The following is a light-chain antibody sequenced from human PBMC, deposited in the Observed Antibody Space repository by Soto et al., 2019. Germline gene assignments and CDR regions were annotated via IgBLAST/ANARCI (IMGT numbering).Light chain of an antibody. CDR1: SSNIGSNT. Sequence: QLVLTQAPSVSGTPGQRVTISCSGSSSNIGSNTVSWYQQVPGTAPKVLIYSNVQRPSGVPDRFSGSKSGTSASLAIGGLQSEDEADYYCAAWDGSLNGWVFGGGTKLTVL. V-gene: IGLV1-44*01. J-gene: IGLJ3*02. CDR3: AAWDGSLNGWV. CDR2: SNV.